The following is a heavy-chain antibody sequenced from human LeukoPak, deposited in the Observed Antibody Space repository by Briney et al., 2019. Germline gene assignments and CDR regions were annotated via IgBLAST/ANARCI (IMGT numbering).Heavy chain of an antibody. CDR2: ISAYNGNT. CDR1: GYTFTSYG. Sequence: EASVTVSFKSSGYTFTSYGISWVRQAPGQGLEGMGWISAYNGNTNYAQKLLGRVTMTTDTSTSTAYMELGSLRSDDTAVYYCARDDDILTGYSPDYWGQGTLVTVSS. V-gene: IGHV1-18*04. CDR3: ARDDDILTGYSPDY. J-gene: IGHJ4*02. D-gene: IGHD3-9*01.